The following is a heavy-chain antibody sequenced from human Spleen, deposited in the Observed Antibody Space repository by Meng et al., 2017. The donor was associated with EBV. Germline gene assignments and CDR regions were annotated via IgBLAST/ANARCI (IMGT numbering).Heavy chain of an antibody. Sequence: VRVLEAGGTLVQPWGALGLSFGTSGFSFSAYWMHWVRQVPGKGLQWVSRITPDGGRTDYADSVQGRFTISRDNAAKTLYLQLTSLRPEYTAVYYCSRDLMGPDDWWGQGTLVTVSS. CDR1: GFSFSAYW. CDR3: SRDLMGPDDW. V-gene: IGHV3-74*01. CDR2: ITPDGGRT. J-gene: IGHJ4*02. D-gene: IGHD1-26*01.